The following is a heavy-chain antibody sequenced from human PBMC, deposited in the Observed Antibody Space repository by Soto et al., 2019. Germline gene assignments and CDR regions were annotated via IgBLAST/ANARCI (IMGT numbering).Heavy chain of an antibody. CDR2: IDPSDSYT. D-gene: IGHD6-19*01. Sequence: GEPLKISCKGSGYSFTNYWINGVRQMPGKGLEWMGRIDPSDSYTDYSPSFQGHVTISVDTSINTAYLQWSSLMASDTAIYYCARMTLVGVVVAGGFDYWGQGALVTVSS. CDR1: GYSFTNYW. V-gene: IGHV5-10-1*01. CDR3: ARMTLVGVVVAGGFDY. J-gene: IGHJ4*02.